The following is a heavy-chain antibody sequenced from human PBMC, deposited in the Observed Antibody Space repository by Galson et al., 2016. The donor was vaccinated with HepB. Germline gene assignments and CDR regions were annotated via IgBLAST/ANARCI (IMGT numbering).Heavy chain of an antibody. CDR2: IYYSGTT. CDR1: GDSISTSAYY. V-gene: IGHV4-31*03. D-gene: IGHD3-10*01. CDR3: AGKFDSANYYGFDY. J-gene: IGHJ4*02. Sequence: TLSLTCTVSGDSISTSAYYRSWIRQHPGKGLEWIGYIYYSGTTYYNPSLKSRLIISVDTSKNPFSLELTSVNAADTAVYYCAGKFDSANYYGFDYWGQGTLVTVSS.